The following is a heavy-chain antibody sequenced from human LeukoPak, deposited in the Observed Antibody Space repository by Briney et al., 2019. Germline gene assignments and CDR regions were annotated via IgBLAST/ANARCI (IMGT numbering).Heavy chain of an antibody. Sequence: GGSLRLSCAASGLTFSSYSMSWVRQAPGKGLEWVANIKQNGSEKYYVDSVKGRFTISRDKAKNTLYLQMNRLRAKDPAVYYCTRPQSNYDNVWGSYRQADYFDYWGQRDLVTVSP. D-gene: IGHD3-16*02. CDR1: GLTFSSYS. CDR2: IKQNGSEK. CDR3: TRPQSNYDNVWGSYRQADYFDY. J-gene: IGHJ4*02. V-gene: IGHV3-7*01.